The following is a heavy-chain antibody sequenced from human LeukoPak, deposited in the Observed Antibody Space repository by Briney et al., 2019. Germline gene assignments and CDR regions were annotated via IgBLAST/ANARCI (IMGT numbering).Heavy chain of an antibody. V-gene: IGHV1-46*01. CDR2: INPSGGST. CDR3: ATGGSGSYYNGRWFDP. Sequence: ASVKVSCKASGYTFTSYYMHWVRQAPGQGLEWMGIINPSGGSTSYAQKFQGRVTMTEDTSTDTAYMELSSLRSEDTAVYYCATGGSGSYYNGRWFDPWGQGTLVTVSS. J-gene: IGHJ5*02. CDR1: GYTFTSYY. D-gene: IGHD3-10*01.